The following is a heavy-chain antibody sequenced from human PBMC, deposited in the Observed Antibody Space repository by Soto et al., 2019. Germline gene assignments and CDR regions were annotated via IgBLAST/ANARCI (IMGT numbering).Heavy chain of an antibody. V-gene: IGHV3-74*03. D-gene: IGHD5-18*01. CDR3: ATNPTGYSYGFFDY. CDR2: IDYDGSST. Sequence: GGSLRLSCAASGFTFSNSWMHWVRQAPGKGLVWVARIDYDGSSTTYADSVKGRFTISRDNAKNRVYLQMNSLRVEDTAVCYCATNPTGYSYGFFDYWGQGSLVTVSS. J-gene: IGHJ4*02. CDR1: GFTFSNSW.